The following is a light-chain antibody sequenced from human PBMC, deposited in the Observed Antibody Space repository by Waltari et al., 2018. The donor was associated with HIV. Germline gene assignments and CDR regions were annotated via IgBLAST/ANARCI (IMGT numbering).Light chain of an antibody. CDR3: QSDYLNIVV. J-gene: IGLJ2*01. CDR2: EDT. CDR1: GGNIASYY. V-gene: IGLV6-57*04. Sequence: NFILTQPHSVSESPGKTVTISCTRSGGNIASYYVQWYQQRPYSAPTTVIYEDTKRPSGVPDRFSGEIDSSSNSASLTISGLQTDDEADYYCQSDYLNIVVFGGGTKLTVL.